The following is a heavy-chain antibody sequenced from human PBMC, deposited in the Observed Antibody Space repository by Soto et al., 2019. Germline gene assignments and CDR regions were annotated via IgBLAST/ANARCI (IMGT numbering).Heavy chain of an antibody. CDR1: GGSISNGGYY. V-gene: IGHV4-31*03. CDR2: IYYSGST. Sequence: QLQLQESGPGLVKPSQTLSLTCTVSGGSISNGGYYWSWIRQHPGKALEWFGYIYYSGSTYYNPSLKSRVSLSVDTSKNQFSLKLSSVTAPDTAMYYCARALLGLNCYGSGSYYKGGMDAWGQGTTVTVSS. J-gene: IGHJ6*02. CDR3: ARALLGLNCYGSGSYYKGGMDA. D-gene: IGHD3-10*01.